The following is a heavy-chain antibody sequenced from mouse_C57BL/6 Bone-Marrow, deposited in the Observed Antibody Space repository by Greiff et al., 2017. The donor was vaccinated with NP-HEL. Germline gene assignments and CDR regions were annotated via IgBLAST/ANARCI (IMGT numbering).Heavy chain of an antibody. D-gene: IGHD2-2*01. CDR2: IYPRSGNT. CDR3: ARWGGWLRRGKYY. V-gene: IGHV1-81*01. CDR1: GYTFTSYG. J-gene: IGHJ2*01. Sequence: VQLQESGAELARPGASVKLSCKASGYTFTSYGISWVKQRTGQGLEWIGEIYPRSGNTYYNEKFKGKATLTADKSSSTAYMELRSLTSEDSAVYFCARWGGWLRRGKYYWGQGTTLTVSS.